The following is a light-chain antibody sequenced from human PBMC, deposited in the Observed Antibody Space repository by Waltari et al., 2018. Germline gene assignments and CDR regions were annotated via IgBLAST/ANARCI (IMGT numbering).Light chain of an antibody. CDR2: DVS. CDR1: SSDVGGYNY. V-gene: IGLV2-11*01. Sequence: QSALTQPHSVSGSPGQSVTISCTGTSSDVGGYNYVSWYQQHPGKAPKLMLYDVSKRPSGVPDRCSGSKSGNTASLTISGLQAEDEADYYCCSYAGSYTYVFGTGTKVTVL. CDR3: CSYAGSYTYV. J-gene: IGLJ1*01.